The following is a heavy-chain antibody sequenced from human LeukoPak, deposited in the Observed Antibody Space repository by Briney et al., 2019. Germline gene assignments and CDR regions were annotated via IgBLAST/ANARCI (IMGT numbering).Heavy chain of an antibody. CDR3: ARDLSATDAFDI. Sequence: ASVKVSCKVSGYTFSSYYMHWVRQAPGQGLEWMGIINPSGGSTSYAQKFQGRITMTRDTSTSTVYMELRSLRSDDTAVYYCARDLSATDAFDIWGQGTMVTVSS. CDR1: GYTFSSYY. CDR2: INPSGGST. J-gene: IGHJ3*02. V-gene: IGHV1-46*01. D-gene: IGHD3-3*01.